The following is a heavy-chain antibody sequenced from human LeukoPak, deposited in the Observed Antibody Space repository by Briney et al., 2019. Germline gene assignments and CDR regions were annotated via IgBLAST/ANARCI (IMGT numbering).Heavy chain of an antibody. Sequence: PGGSLRLSCAASGFTFSSYGMSWVRQAPGKGLEWVSAISGSGGSTYYADSVKGRFTISRDNSKNTLYLQMNSLRAEDTAVYYCASVVLAANRSGAKRTVTTIEKGLVYFDYWGQGTLVTVSS. V-gene: IGHV3-23*01. CDR2: ISGSGGST. J-gene: IGHJ4*02. CDR3: ASVVLAANRSGAKRTVTTIEKGLVYFDY. CDR1: GFTFSSYG. D-gene: IGHD2-15*01.